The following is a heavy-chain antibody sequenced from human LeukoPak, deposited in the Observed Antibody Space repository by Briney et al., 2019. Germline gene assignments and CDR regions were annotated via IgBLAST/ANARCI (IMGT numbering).Heavy chain of an antibody. V-gene: IGHV3-9*01. CDR3: AKGASYSSGWSASDY. D-gene: IGHD6-19*01. Sequence: GGSLRLSCAASGFTFDDYAMHWVRQAPGKGLEWVSGISWNSGSIGYADSVKGRFAISRDNAKNSLYLQMNSLRAEGTALYYCAKGASYSSGWSASDYWGQGTLVTVSS. J-gene: IGHJ4*02. CDR1: GFTFDDYA. CDR2: ISWNSGSI.